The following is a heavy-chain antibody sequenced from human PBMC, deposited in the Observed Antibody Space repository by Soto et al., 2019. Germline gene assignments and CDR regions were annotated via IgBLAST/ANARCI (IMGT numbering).Heavy chain of an antibody. V-gene: IGHV4-39*01. CDR1: GGSISSSSYY. D-gene: IGHD3-3*02. CDR3: AKAISGLVDY. Sequence: SETLSLTCTVSGGSISSSSYYWGWIRQPPGKGLEWIGSIYYSGSTYYNPSLKSRVTISVDTSKNQFSLKLSSVTAADTAVYYCAKAISGLVDYWGQGTLVTVSS. J-gene: IGHJ4*02. CDR2: IYYSGST.